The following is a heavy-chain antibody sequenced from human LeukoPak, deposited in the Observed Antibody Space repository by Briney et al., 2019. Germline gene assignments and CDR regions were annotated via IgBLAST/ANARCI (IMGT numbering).Heavy chain of an antibody. CDR2: INHSGST. Sequence: SETLSLTCAVYGGSFSGYYWSWIRQPPGKGLEWIGEINHSGSTNYNPSLKSRVTISVDTSKNQFSLKLSSVAAADTAVYYCARWRKRVGAYYYGSGSYYNSHYFDYWGQGTLVTVSS. CDR3: ARWRKRVGAYYYGSGSYYNSHYFDY. CDR1: GGSFSGYY. V-gene: IGHV4-34*01. D-gene: IGHD3-10*01. J-gene: IGHJ4*02.